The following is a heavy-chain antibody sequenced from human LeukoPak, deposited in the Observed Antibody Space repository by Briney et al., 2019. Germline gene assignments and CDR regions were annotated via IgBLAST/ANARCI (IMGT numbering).Heavy chain of an antibody. CDR1: GFTFSSYS. CDR2: ISSSSSYI. J-gene: IGHJ5*02. CDR3: ARDPVYCSSTSCYPHNWFDP. V-gene: IGHV3-21*01. D-gene: IGHD2-2*01. Sequence: GGSLRLSCAASGFTFSSYSMNWVRQAPGKGLEWDSSISSSSSYIYYADSVKGRFTISRDNAKNSLYLQMNSLRAEDTAVYYCARDPVYCSSTSCYPHNWFDPWGQGTLVTVSS.